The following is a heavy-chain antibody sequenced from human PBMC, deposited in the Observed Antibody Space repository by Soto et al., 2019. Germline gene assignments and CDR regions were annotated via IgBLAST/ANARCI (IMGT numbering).Heavy chain of an antibody. CDR2: IKQDGSEK. Sequence: EVQLVESGGGLVQPGGSLRLSCAASGFTFSSYWMSWVRQAPGKGLEWVANIKQDGSEKYYVDSVKGRFTISRDNAENSLFLQMSSLRAEDTAMYYCARETVELATNGWGQGTLVTVSS. D-gene: IGHD5-12*01. CDR3: ARETVELATNG. CDR1: GFTFSSYW. V-gene: IGHV3-7*01. J-gene: IGHJ4*02.